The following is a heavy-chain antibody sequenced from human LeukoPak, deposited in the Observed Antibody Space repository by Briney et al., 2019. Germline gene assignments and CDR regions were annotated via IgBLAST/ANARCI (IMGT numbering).Heavy chain of an antibody. J-gene: IGHJ6*02. CDR1: GFTFSSYA. Sequence: GGSLRLSCAASGFTFSSYAVHWVRQAPGKGLEWVAVISYDGSNKYYADSVKGRFTISRDNSKNTLYLQMNSLRAEDTAVYYCARAPGAYDSSGYYSPYYYYGMDVWGQGTTVTVSS. D-gene: IGHD3-22*01. CDR3: ARAPGAYDSSGYYSPYYYYGMDV. CDR2: ISYDGSNK. V-gene: IGHV3-30-3*01.